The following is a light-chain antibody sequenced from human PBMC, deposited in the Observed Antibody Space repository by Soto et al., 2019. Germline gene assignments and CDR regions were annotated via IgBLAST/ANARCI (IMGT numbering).Light chain of an antibody. CDR1: QSVSNH. CDR3: QQYHNWPPYS. Sequence: ETVMTQSPATLSVSPGERATLSCRASQSVSNHLAWYQQKPGLAPRLLIYRASTRATGIPARFSGNGSGTDFTLTISSLQSEDFAVYYCQQYHNWPPYSFGQGTRLEIK. V-gene: IGKV3D-15*01. J-gene: IGKJ2*03. CDR2: RAS.